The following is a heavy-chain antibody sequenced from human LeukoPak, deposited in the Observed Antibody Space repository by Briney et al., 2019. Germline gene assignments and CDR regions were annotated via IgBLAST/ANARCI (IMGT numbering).Heavy chain of an antibody. J-gene: IGHJ4*02. CDR3: ARRGDTPMIGDH. CDR2: LSNTGNI. CDR1: GFTVSSNY. D-gene: IGHD5-18*01. Sequence: PGGSLRLSCAASGFTVSSNYMSWVRQAPGKGLEWVSYLSNTGNIHYAQSVKGRFTISRDNAKNPLYLQMDGLRAEDTAVYYCARRGDTPMIGDHWGQGILVTVAS. V-gene: IGHV3-69-1*02.